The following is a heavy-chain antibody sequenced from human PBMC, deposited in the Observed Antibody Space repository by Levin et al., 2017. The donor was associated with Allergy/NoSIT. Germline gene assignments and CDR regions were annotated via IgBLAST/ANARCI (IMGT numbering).Heavy chain of an antibody. V-gene: IGHV3-53*01. CDR1: GFTVSSNF. J-gene: IGHJ4*02. D-gene: IGHD6-19*01. CDR3: ARAGGAVAGLFDS. Sequence: GESLKISCAASGFTVSSNFMSWVRQAPGKGLEWVAVLYSGGTTFYADSVKGRFTISRDNSKNTLYLQMNSLRGGDTAVYYCARAGGAVAGLFDSWGQGTLVTVSS. CDR2: LYSGGTT.